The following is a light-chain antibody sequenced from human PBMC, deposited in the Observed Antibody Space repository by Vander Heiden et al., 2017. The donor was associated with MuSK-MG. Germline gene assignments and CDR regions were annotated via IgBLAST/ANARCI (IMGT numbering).Light chain of an antibody. CDR2: DND. CDR1: DSNIGNNY. Sequence: AVPGQKVTIACSGSDSNIGNNYVSWYRQFPGTAPNLLIFDNDKRPSGIPDRFSGSKSGTSATLGITELQTADEADYYCEAWDSSLSAVLFGGGTKLTVL. J-gene: IGLJ2*01. CDR3: EAWDSSLSAVL. V-gene: IGLV1-51*01.